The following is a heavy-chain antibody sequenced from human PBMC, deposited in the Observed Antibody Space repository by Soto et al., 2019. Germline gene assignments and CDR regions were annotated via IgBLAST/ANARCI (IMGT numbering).Heavy chain of an antibody. CDR2: IWYDGSNK. CDR1: GFIFSSYG. D-gene: IGHD2-2*01. V-gene: IGHV3-33*01. J-gene: IGHJ5*02. CDR3: ARDGSRESGGVKHDLTDFDP. Sequence: QVQLVESGGGVVQPGRSLRLSCAASGFIFSSYGMHWVRQAPGKGLEWVAVIWYDGSNKYYADSVKGRFTISRDNSKNTLYLQMNSLRAEDTAVYYCARDGSRESGGVKHDLTDFDPWGQGTLVTVSS.